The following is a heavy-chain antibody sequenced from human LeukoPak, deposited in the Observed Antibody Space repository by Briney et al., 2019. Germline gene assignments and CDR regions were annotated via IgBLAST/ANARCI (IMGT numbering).Heavy chain of an antibody. J-gene: IGHJ4*02. Sequence: GGSLRLSCAASGFTFSSYAMSWVRQAPGKGLEWVSAISGSGGSTYYADSVKGRFTISRDNSKNTLYLRMNSLRAEDTAVYYCAKGLYGDYVFNFDYWGQGTLVTVSS. D-gene: IGHD4-17*01. CDR3: AKGLYGDYVFNFDY. V-gene: IGHV3-23*01. CDR2: ISGSGGST. CDR1: GFTFSSYA.